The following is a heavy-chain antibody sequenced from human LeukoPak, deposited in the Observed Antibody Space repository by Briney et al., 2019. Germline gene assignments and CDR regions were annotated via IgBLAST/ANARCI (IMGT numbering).Heavy chain of an antibody. CDR2: ISPYNGNT. CDR1: GYTFDSHG. V-gene: IGHV1-18*01. J-gene: IGHJ5*02. CDR3: ARDTVTTSYWFDP. D-gene: IGHD4-17*01. Sequence: ASVKVSCKASGYTFDSHGICWVRQAPGQGLEWMGCISPYNGNTNYAQKLQGRVTMTTDTSTSTAYMELRSLRSDDTAVYYCARDTVTTSYWFDPWGQGTLVTVSS.